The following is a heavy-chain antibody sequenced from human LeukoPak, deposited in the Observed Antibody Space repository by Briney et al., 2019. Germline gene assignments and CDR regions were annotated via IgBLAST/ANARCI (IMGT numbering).Heavy chain of an antibody. D-gene: IGHD6-19*01. V-gene: IGHV4-38-2*01. CDR1: GYSISSGYY. CDR3: ARGIGGWYEFDY. Sequence: PSETLSLTCAVSGYSISSGYYWGWIRQPPGKGLEWIGSIYHSGSTYYNPSLKSRVTISVDTSENQFSLKLSSVTAADTAVYYCARGIGGWYEFDYWGQGTLVTVSS. CDR2: IYHSGST. J-gene: IGHJ4*02.